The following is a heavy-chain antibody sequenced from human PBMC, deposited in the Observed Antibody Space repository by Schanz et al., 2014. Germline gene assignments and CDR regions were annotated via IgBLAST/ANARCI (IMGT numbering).Heavy chain of an antibody. J-gene: IGHJ4*02. Sequence: EVQLLESGGGLVQPGGSLRLSCAASGFNFNNFAMTWLRQAPGKGLEWVIVISGSGGSTYYADSVRGRFTISRDNAENTLFLQMNSLRAEDTAVYYCARKLVDTIRGYYDNWGQGTLVIVSS. CDR1: GFNFNNFA. V-gene: IGHV3-23*01. CDR3: ARKLVDTIRGYYDN. D-gene: IGHD6-13*01. CDR2: ISGSGGST.